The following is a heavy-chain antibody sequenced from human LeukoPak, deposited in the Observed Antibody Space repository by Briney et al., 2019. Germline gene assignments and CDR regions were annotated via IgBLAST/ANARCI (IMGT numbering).Heavy chain of an antibody. D-gene: IGHD3-10*01. CDR2: VYYSGSA. V-gene: IGHV4-59*01. CDR1: GGSITTYY. J-gene: IGHJ5*02. Sequence: SETLSLTCSISGGSITTYYWSWIRQPVGKGLEWMGTVYYSGSATYNPSLKSRLTLSADTSKNHFSLKLTSVTSEDTAVYYFATDRQEGGSGSYWFDPWGQGTLVTVSS. CDR3: ATDRQEGGSGSYWFDP.